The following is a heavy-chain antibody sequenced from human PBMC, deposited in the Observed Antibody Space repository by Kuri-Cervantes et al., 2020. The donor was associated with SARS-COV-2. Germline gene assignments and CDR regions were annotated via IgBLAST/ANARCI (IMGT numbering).Heavy chain of an antibody. V-gene: IGHV3-21*01. CDR3: ARDPWRADISGWKRPFDY. J-gene: IGHJ4*02. D-gene: IGHD6-19*01. Sequence: GESLKISCVASGFTFRSYGVTWVRQAPGRGLEWVSSISSGSDYIYYADSVKGRFSVSRDNAENSLSLQMNSLTAGDTAVYYCARDPWRADISGWKRPFDYWGKGTLVTVSS. CDR1: GFTFRSYG. CDR2: ISSGSDYI.